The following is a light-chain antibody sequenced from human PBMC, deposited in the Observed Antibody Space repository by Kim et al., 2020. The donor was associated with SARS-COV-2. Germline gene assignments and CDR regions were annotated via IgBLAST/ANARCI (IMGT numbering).Light chain of an antibody. V-gene: IGLV3-19*01. CDR2: GKN. Sequence: SSELTQDPAVSVALGQTVRITCQGDGLRIYYASWYQQKPGQAPVLVIYGKNNRPSGIPDRFSGSNSGNTASLTIAGAQAEDEADYYCSSRDTSGSHVVFGGGTKVTVL. J-gene: IGLJ2*01. CDR3: SSRDTSGSHVV. CDR1: GLRIYY.